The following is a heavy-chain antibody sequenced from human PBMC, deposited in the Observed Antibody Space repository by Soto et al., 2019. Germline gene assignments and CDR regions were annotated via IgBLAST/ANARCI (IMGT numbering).Heavy chain of an antibody. CDR2: IYHSGST. CDR1: GGSISSSNW. V-gene: IGHV4-4*02. D-gene: IGHD3-9*01. J-gene: IGHJ6*02. Sequence: PSETLSLTCAVSGGSISSSNWWSWVRQPPGKGLEWIGEIYHSGSTNYNPSLKSRVTISVDKSKNQFPLKLSSVTAADTAVYYCARGGLLYYDILTGSPMDVWGQGTTVTVSS. CDR3: ARGGLLYYDILTGSPMDV.